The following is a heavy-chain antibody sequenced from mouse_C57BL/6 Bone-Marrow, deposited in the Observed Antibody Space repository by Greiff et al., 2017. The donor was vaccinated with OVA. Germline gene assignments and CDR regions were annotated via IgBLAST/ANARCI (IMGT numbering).Heavy chain of an antibody. CDR3: ARRTGTGDFDY. D-gene: IGHD4-1*01. Sequence: ESGPGLVKPSQSLSLTCSVTGYSITSGYYWNWIRQFPGNKLEWMGYISYDGSNNYNPSLKNRISITRDTSKNQFFLKLNSVTTEDTATYYCARRTGTGDFDYWGQGTTLTVSS. CDR1: GYSITSGYY. CDR2: ISYDGSN. J-gene: IGHJ2*01. V-gene: IGHV3-6*01.